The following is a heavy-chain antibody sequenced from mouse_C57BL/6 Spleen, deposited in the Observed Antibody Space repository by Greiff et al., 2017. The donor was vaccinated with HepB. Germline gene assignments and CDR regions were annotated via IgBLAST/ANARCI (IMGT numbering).Heavy chain of an antibody. CDR3: ARQGAVYWYYDV. J-gene: IGHJ1*03. CDR2: IDPSDSYT. Sequence: QVQLQQPGAELVMPGASVKLSCKASGYTFTSYWMHWVKQRPGQGLEWIGEIDPSDSYTNYNQKFKGKSTLTVDKSSSTAYRQLSSLTAEDSAVYYCARQGAVYWYYDVWGTGTTVTVSS. V-gene: IGHV1-69*01. CDR1: GYTFTSYW.